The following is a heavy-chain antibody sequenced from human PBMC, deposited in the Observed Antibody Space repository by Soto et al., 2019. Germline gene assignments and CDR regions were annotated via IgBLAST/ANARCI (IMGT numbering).Heavy chain of an antibody. CDR3: ARDSLGSSSLYYYYGMDV. V-gene: IGHV1-69*13. J-gene: IGHJ6*02. CDR1: GGTFSSYA. CDR2: IIPIFGTA. Sequence: ASVKVSCKASGGTFSSYAISWVRQAPGQGLEWMGGIIPIFGTANYAQKFQGRVTITADESTSTAYMELSSLRSEDTAVYYCARDSLGSSSLYYYYGMDVWGQGTTVTVSS. D-gene: IGHD6-6*01.